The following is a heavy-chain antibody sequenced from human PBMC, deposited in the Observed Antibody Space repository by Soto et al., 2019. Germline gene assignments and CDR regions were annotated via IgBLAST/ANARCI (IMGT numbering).Heavy chain of an antibody. D-gene: IGHD4-17*01. CDR2: ISAYNGNT. CDR1: GYTFTSYG. Sequence: GASVKVSCKASGYTFTSYGISWVRQAPGQGLEWMGWISAYNGNTNYAQKLQGRVTMTTDTSTSTAYMELRSLRSDDTAVYYCARASIDLDYATYDYWGQGTLVTVSS. J-gene: IGHJ4*02. V-gene: IGHV1-18*01. CDR3: ARASIDLDYATYDY.